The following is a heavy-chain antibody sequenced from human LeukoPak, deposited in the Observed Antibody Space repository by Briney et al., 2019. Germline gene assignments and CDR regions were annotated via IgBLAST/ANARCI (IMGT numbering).Heavy chain of an antibody. D-gene: IGHD3-22*01. CDR1: GGSISSYY. J-gene: IGHJ3*02. V-gene: IGHV4-59*01. CDR2: IYYSGST. Sequence: SETLSLTCTVSGGSISSYYWNWIRQPPGKGLEWIGYIYYSGSTNYNPSLKSRVTISVDTSKNQFSLKLSSVTAADTAVYYCARYTYYYDSSGSLSGGAFDIWGQGAMVTVSS. CDR3: ARYTYYYDSSGSLSGGAFDI.